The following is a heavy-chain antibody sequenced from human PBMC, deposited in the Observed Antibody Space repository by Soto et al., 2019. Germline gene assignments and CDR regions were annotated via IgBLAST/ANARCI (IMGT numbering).Heavy chain of an antibody. Sequence: FSVKVSCKASGRTFSSYAISWVRQAPGQGLEWMGWIIPIFGTANDAQKFQGRVTITADESTSTAYMELSSLRSEDTAVYYCARSHLRRNGSGSYHYGTDVWGQGTTVTVSS. CDR2: IIPIFGTA. J-gene: IGHJ6*02. CDR1: GRTFSSYA. CDR3: ARSHLRRNGSGSYHYGTDV. V-gene: IGHV1-69*13. D-gene: IGHD3-10*01.